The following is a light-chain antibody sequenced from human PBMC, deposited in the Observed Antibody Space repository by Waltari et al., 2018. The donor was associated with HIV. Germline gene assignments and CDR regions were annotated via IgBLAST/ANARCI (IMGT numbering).Light chain of an antibody. CDR2: DVD. V-gene: IGLV2-14*03. Sequence: SAVTQPASVSGLPGQSITISCTGDDSDFGLDNFVSWYQQHPHKLPGLIVYDVDSRASGSSARCAGSKSGHTASLNISGLRAEDEAHYYCASVTGDNTLLFGGGTKVTVL. CDR3: ASVTGDNTLL. J-gene: IGLJ3*02. CDR1: DSDFGLDNF.